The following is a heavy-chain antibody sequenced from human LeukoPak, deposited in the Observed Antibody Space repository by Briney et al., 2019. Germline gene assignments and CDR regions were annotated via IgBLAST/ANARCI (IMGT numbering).Heavy chain of an antibody. CDR1: GFTFSSYA. D-gene: IGHD1-7*01. CDR3: AKARNFYYFDY. J-gene: IGHJ4*02. V-gene: IGHV3-23*01. Sequence: GGSLRLSCAASGFTFSSYAMSWVRQAPGKGLEGVSTISGSGSSTYYADSVKGRFPISRDNSKNTLYLQMNSLKAEDTAIYYCAKARNFYYFDYWGQGTLVTVSS. CDR2: ISGSGSST.